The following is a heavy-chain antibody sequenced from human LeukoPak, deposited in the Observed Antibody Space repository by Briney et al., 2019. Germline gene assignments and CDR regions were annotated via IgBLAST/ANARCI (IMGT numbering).Heavy chain of an antibody. D-gene: IGHD6-6*01. V-gene: IGHV4-39*07. Sequence: SETLSLTCTVSGGSISSSSYYWGWIRQPPGKGLEWIGSIYYSGSTYYNPSLKSRVTISVDTSKNQFSLKLSSVTAADTAVYYYAIRKSSSRRYYYYHYMDVWGKWTTVTVS. CDR1: GGSISSSSYY. CDR2: IYYSGST. J-gene: IGHJ6*03. CDR3: AIRKSSSRRYYYYHYMDV.